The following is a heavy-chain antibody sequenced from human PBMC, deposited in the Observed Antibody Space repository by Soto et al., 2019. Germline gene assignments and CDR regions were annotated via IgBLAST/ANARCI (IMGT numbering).Heavy chain of an antibody. CDR3: ARDWGSGYYHFEP. D-gene: IGHD5-12*01. V-gene: IGHV4-38-2*02. CDR1: GSSISSGFS. J-gene: IGHJ5*02. Sequence: LSLTCAVSGSSISSGFSWGWIRQPPGKGLEWIGSIDHSGSTHYNASLKIRLSISLDTSKNQFSLKLRSVTAADTAVYYCARDWGSGYYHFEPWGQGTLVTVSS. CDR2: IDHSGST.